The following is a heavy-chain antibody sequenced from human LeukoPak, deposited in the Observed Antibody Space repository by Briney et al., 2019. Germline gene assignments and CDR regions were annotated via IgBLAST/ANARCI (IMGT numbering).Heavy chain of an antibody. CDR1: GXTFSNFA. D-gene: IGHD3-22*01. J-gene: IGHJ4*02. Sequence: GGSLRLSCAASGXTFSNFAMSWVRQAPGEGLEWVSAISDSGADTSFADSVKGRFTISRDNSKNTLYLQMSSLRAEDTAVYYCAKDRLYYFDSSGYYDYWGQGTLVTVSS. CDR3: AKDRLYYFDSSGYYDY. CDR2: ISDSGADT. V-gene: IGHV3-23*01.